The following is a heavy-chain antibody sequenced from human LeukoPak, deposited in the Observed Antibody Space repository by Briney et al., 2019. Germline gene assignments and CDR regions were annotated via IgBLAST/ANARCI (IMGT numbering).Heavy chain of an antibody. CDR3: ARWGNSGYASGYFDY. Sequence: SETLSLTCTVSGDSISSRGKYWSWLRQHPGKGLEWIGYIYYSGSTYYNPSLKSRLTISVDTSKNQFSLKLSSVTAADTAVYYCARWGNSGYASGYFDYWGQGTLVTVSS. V-gene: IGHV4-31*03. J-gene: IGHJ4*02. CDR2: IYYSGST. D-gene: IGHD5-12*01. CDR1: GDSISSRGKY.